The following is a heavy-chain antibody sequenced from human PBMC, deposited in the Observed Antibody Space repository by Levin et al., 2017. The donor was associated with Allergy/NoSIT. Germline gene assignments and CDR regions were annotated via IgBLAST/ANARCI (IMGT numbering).Heavy chain of an antibody. D-gene: IGHD6-19*01. J-gene: IGHJ3*02. Sequence: GESLKISCKGSGYSFTSYWIGWVRQMPGKGLEWMGIIYPGDSDTRYSPSFQGQVTISADKSISTAYLQWSSLKASDTAMYYCASPGSSGWLHDAFDIWGQGTMVTVSS. CDR1: GYSFTSYW. V-gene: IGHV5-51*01. CDR2: IYPGDSDT. CDR3: ASPGSSGWLHDAFDI.